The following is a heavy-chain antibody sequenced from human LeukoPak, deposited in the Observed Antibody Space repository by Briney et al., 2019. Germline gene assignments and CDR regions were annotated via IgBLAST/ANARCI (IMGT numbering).Heavy chain of an antibody. D-gene: IGHD3-22*01. CDR3: ARDFNDSTGFDY. CDR1: GGSISSYY. Sequence: PSETLSLTCTVSGGSISSYYWSWMRQPPGKGLEWIGYIYYSGSTNYNPSLKSRVTISVDTSKNKFSLKLSSVTAADTAVYYCARDFNDSTGFDYWGQGTLVTVSS. V-gene: IGHV4-59*01. CDR2: IYYSGST. J-gene: IGHJ4*02.